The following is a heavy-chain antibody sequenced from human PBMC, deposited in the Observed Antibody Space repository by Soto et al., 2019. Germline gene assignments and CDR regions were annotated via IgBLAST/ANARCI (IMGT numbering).Heavy chain of an antibody. CDR3: ARVRELRYFDWLLGGGNWLDP. D-gene: IGHD3-9*01. J-gene: IGHJ5*02. CDR1: GFTFSSYW. Sequence: GGSLRLSCAASGFTFSSYWMSWVRQAPGKGLEWVANIKQDGSEKYYVDSVKGRFTISRDNAKNSLYLQMNSLRAEDTAVYYCARVRELRYFDWLLGGGNWLDPWGQGTLVTVSS. V-gene: IGHV3-7*01. CDR2: IKQDGSEK.